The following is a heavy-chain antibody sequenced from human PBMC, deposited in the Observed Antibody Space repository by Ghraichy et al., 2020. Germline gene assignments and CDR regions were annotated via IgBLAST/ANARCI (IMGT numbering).Heavy chain of an antibody. J-gene: IGHJ4*02. Sequence: GGSLRLSCAASGFTFSSYEMNWVRQAPGKGLEWVSYISSSGSPIYYVDSVKGRFTISRDNAKNSLYLQMNSLRAEDTAVYYCARSPRLGATRPLDYWGQGTLVTVSS. D-gene: IGHD1-26*01. V-gene: IGHV3-48*03. CDR2: ISSSGSPI. CDR1: GFTFSSYE. CDR3: ARSPRLGATRPLDY.